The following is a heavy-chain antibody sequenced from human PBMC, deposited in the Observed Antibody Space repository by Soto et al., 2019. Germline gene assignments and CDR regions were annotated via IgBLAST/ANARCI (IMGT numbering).Heavy chain of an antibody. D-gene: IGHD3-22*01. V-gene: IGHV1-69*06. Sequence: QVQLVQSGAEVKKPGSSVKVSCKASGGTFSSHVINWVRQAPGQGLQWMGSIIPPFGTANYAQKFQGRVTITADKSTSIAYMELNSLRSEDTAVYYCAAFDRSDYGYYYDMDVWGQGTTVTVSS. CDR3: AAFDRSDYGYYYDMDV. CDR1: GGTFSSHV. CDR2: IIPPFGTA. J-gene: IGHJ6*02.